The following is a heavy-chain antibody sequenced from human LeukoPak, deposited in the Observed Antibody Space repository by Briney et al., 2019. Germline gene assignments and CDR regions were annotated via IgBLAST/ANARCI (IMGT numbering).Heavy chain of an antibody. CDR1: GYTFTSYY. CDR2: INPSGGST. V-gene: IGHV1-46*01. Sequence: ASVKVSCKASGYTFTSYYKHWVRQAPGQGLEWMGIINPSGGSTSYAQKFQGRVTMTRDTSTSTVYMELSSLRSEDTAVYYCARGGGYGSGQIYYYYGMDVWGQGTTVTVSS. D-gene: IGHD3-10*01. CDR3: ARGGGYGSGQIYYYYGMDV. J-gene: IGHJ6*02.